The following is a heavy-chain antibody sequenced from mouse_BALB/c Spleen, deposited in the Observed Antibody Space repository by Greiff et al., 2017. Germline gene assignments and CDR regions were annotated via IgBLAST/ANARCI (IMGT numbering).Heavy chain of an antibody. V-gene: IGHV2-9-2*01. CDR3: VRRGYGLYFDY. J-gene: IGHJ2*01. Sequence: VQRVESGPGLVAPSQSLSITCTVSGFSLTSYDISWIRQPPGKGLEWLGVIWTGGGTNYNSAFMSRLSISKDNSKSQVFLKMNSLQTDDTAIYYCVRRGYGLYFDYWGQGTTLTVSS. CDR1: GFSLTSYD. CDR2: IWTGGGT. D-gene: IGHD1-2*01.